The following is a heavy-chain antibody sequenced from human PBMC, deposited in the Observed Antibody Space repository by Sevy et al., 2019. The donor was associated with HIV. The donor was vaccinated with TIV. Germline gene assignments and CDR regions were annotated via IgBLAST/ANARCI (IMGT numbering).Heavy chain of an antibody. Sequence: TLSLTCAVYGGSFSGYYWSWIRQPPGKGLEWIGEINHSGSTNYNPSLKSRVTISVDTSKNQFSLKLSSVTAADTALYYCARGRLNYYGSGSYYKGSSSYYFDYWGQGTLVTVSS. CDR1: GGSFSGYY. CDR2: INHSGST. J-gene: IGHJ4*02. D-gene: IGHD3-10*01. CDR3: ARGRLNYYGSGSYYKGSSSYYFDY. V-gene: IGHV4-34*01.